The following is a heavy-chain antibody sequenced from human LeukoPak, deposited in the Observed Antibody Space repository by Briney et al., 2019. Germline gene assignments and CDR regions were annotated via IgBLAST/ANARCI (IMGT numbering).Heavy chain of an antibody. Sequence: GGSLRLSCAASGFTFSTYAMSWVRQAPGKGLEWVSAISGSGGSTYYADSVRGRFTISSDNSKNTLYQQMNSLRTEDTSIYFCAKALEQETVIALDSWGQGTLVTVSS. CDR3: AKALEQETVIALDS. CDR2: ISGSGGST. D-gene: IGHD2-21*02. J-gene: IGHJ4*02. V-gene: IGHV3-23*01. CDR1: GFTFSTYA.